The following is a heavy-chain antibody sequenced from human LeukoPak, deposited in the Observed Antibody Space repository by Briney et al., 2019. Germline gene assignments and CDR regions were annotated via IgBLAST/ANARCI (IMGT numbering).Heavy chain of an antibody. CDR1: GFTVSSNY. CDR3: AKDLYDFWSGFYRSEGPWDY. V-gene: IGHV3-53*05. Sequence: PGGSLRLSCAASGFTVSSNYMSWVRQAPGKGLEWVSVIYSGGSTYYADSVKGRFTISRDNSKNTLYLQMNSLRAEDTAVYYCAKDLYDFWSGFYRSEGPWDYWGQGTLVTVSS. CDR2: IYSGGST. J-gene: IGHJ4*02. D-gene: IGHD3-3*01.